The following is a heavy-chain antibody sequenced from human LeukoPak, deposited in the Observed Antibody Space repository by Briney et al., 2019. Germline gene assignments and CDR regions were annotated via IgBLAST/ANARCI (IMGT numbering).Heavy chain of an antibody. Sequence: GGSLRLSCQTSGCVFSNYGMHWVRQAPGKGLEWVAFVRYDGSNEYYAGSVKGRFTISRDNSRNTLYLRMNSLRAEDTGVYSCAKDSNSGYVSVGPDYWGLGTLVTVSS. V-gene: IGHV3-30*02. CDR3: AKDSNSGYVSVGPDY. CDR2: VRYDGSNE. CDR1: GCVFSNYG. D-gene: IGHD3-22*01. J-gene: IGHJ4*02.